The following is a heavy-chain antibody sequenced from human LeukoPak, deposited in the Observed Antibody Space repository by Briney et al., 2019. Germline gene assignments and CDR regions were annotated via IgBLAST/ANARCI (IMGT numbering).Heavy chain of an antibody. CDR3: ARGKIRGLLDNWFDP. Sequence: ASVKVSCKASGYTFTSYYMHWVRQAPGQGLEWMGIINPSGGSTSYAQKFQGRVTITRNTSISTAYMELSSLRSEDTAVYYCARGKIRGLLDNWFDPWGQGTLVTVSS. D-gene: IGHD2-15*01. CDR1: GYTFTSYY. CDR2: INPSGGST. J-gene: IGHJ5*02. V-gene: IGHV1-46*01.